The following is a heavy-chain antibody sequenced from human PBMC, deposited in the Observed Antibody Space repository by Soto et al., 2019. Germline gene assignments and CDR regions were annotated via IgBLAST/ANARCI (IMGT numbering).Heavy chain of an antibody. CDR2: IYHSGST. D-gene: IGHD3-22*01. CDR3: ARGRNSMIVVWFDP. V-gene: IGHV4-4*02. J-gene: IGHJ5*02. CDR1: GGSISSSNW. Sequence: SETLSLTCAVSGGSISSSNWWSFFRQPPGKGLEWIGEIYHSGSTNYNPSLKSRVTISVDKSKNQFSLKLSSVTAADTAVYYCARGRNSMIVVWFDPWGQGTLVTVSS.